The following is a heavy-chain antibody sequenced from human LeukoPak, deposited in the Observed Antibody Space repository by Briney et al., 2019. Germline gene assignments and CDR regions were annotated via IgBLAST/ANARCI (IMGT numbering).Heavy chain of an antibody. V-gene: IGHV4-34*01. Sequence: NPSETLSLTCAVYGGSFSGYYWSWIRQPPGKGLEWIGEINHSGSTNYNPSLKSRVTISVDTSKNQFSLKLSSVTAADTAVYYCAAHYYDSSGYSSNFDYWGQGTLVTVSS. J-gene: IGHJ4*02. CDR1: GGSFSGYY. D-gene: IGHD3-22*01. CDR2: INHSGST. CDR3: AAHYYDSSGYSSNFDY.